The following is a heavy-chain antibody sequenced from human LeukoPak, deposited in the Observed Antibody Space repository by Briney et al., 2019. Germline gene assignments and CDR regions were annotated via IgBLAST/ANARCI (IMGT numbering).Heavy chain of an antibody. CDR2: VHHSGRT. Sequence: PSETLSLTCTVSGGSISSGSCYWSWIRQPPGKGLEWIGSVHHSGRTYYNPSLKSRVTISVDTSKNQFSLKLSSVTAADTAVYYCARQGCSSTSCDDYWGQGTLVTVSS. CDR1: GGSISSGSCY. J-gene: IGHJ4*02. D-gene: IGHD2-2*01. V-gene: IGHV4-39*01. CDR3: ARQGCSSTSCDDY.